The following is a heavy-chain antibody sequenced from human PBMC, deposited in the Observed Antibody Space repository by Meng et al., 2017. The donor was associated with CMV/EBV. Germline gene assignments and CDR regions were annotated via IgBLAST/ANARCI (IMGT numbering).Heavy chain of an antibody. CDR3: ARDRGNSGHWFDP. J-gene: IGHJ5*02. Sequence: GWSLRLSCAASGFTFSDYYMSWIRQAPGKGLEWVSSISSSSSYIYYADSVKGRFTISRDNAKNSLYLQMNSLRAEDTAVYYCARDRGNSGHWFDPWGQGTLVTVSS. CDR2: ISSSSSYI. CDR1: GFTFSDYY. D-gene: IGHD4-23*01. V-gene: IGHV3-11*06.